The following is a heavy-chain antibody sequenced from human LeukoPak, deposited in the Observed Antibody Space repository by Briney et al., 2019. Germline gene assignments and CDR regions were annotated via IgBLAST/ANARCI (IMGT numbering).Heavy chain of an antibody. CDR3: ARVAYSSGWYYFDY. V-gene: IGHV4-59*08. Sequence: SETLSHTCTVSGGSISSYYWSWIRQPPGKGLEWIGYIYYSGSTNYNPSLKSRVTISVDTSKNQFSLKLSSVTAADTAVYYCARVAYSSGWYYFDYWGQGTLVTVSS. D-gene: IGHD6-19*01. J-gene: IGHJ4*02. CDR1: GGSISSYY. CDR2: IYYSGST.